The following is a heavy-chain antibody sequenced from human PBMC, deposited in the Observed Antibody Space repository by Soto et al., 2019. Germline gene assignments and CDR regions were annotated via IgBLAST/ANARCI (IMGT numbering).Heavy chain of an antibody. J-gene: IGHJ4*02. CDR1: GGSIETFY. CDR2: ISNSGST. Sequence: SETLSLTCTVSGGSIETFYWSWIRQPPGKGLEWIGYISNSGSTTYNPSLESRVTVSVDTAKNEFSLKLNSVTAADTATYYCARILRDSQGWYHHDFWGQGTLVTVSS. D-gene: IGHD6-19*01. V-gene: IGHV4-59*01. CDR3: ARILRDSQGWYHHDF.